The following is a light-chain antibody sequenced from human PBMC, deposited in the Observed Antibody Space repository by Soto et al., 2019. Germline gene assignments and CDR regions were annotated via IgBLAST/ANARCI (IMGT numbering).Light chain of an antibody. Sequence: QSVLTQPPSASGTPGQRGTISCSGSSSNIGSNYVYWYQQLQGTAPKLLIYRNNQRPSGVPDRCSGSKYGTSASLATSGLRSEDEADYYCAAWDESLSGPVFGGGTQLTVL. CDR1: SSNIGSNY. J-gene: IGLJ7*01. CDR3: AAWDESLSGPV. V-gene: IGLV1-47*01. CDR2: RNN.